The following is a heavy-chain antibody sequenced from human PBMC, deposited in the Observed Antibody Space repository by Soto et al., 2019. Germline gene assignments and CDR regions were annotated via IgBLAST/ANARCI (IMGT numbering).Heavy chain of an antibody. J-gene: IGHJ4*02. Sequence: GGSLRLSCAASGFTFDDYAMHWVRQAPGKGLEWVSGLSWNSDSIGYADSVKGRFTISRDNAKNSLYLQMNSLRAEDTAVYYCARDTVTTKYYFDYWGQGTLVTVSS. CDR3: ARDTVTTKYYFDY. V-gene: IGHV3-9*01. D-gene: IGHD4-17*01. CDR2: LSWNSDSI. CDR1: GFTFDDYA.